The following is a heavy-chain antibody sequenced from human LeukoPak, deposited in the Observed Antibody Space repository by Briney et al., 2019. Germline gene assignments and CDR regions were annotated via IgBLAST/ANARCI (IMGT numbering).Heavy chain of an antibody. D-gene: IGHD2-21*02. CDR2: IYYSGST. V-gene: IGHV4-30-4*01. CDR3: AREGGGSMVTAIRVFDY. J-gene: IGHJ4*02. Sequence: PSETLSLTCTVSGGSISSGDYYWSWIRQPPGKGLEWIGYIYYSGSTYYNPSLKSRVTISVDTSKNQFSLKLSSVTAADTAVYYCAREGGGSMVTAIRVFDYWGQGTLVTVSS. CDR1: GGSISSGDYY.